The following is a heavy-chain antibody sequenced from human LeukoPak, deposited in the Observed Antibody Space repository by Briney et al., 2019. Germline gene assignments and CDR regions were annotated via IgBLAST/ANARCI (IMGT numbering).Heavy chain of an antibody. J-gene: IGHJ4*02. Sequence: ASVKVSCKASGYTFTGYYMHWVRQAPGQGLEWMGWINPNSGGTNYAQKFQGRVTMTRDTSISTAYMELSRLRSDDTAVYYCATELPGSGNFDYWGQGTLVTVSS. CDR1: GYTFTGYY. CDR2: INPNSGGT. D-gene: IGHD1-14*01. CDR3: ATELPGSGNFDY. V-gene: IGHV1-2*02.